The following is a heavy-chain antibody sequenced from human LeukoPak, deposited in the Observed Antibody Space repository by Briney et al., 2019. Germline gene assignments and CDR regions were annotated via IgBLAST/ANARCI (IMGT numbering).Heavy chain of an antibody. V-gene: IGHV3-23*01. CDR2: ISGSGGSI. D-gene: IGHD3-3*01. Sequence: PGGSLRLSCAASGFTFSSYAMSWVRQAPGKGLECVSAISGSGGSIYYADSVKGRFTISRANSKNTLSLQLNSLSVENTAVYSCPKGYGSYDFWRDNVVDYWGQGTLVTVSS. CDR3: PKGYGSYDFWRDNVVDY. J-gene: IGHJ4*02. CDR1: GFTFSSYA.